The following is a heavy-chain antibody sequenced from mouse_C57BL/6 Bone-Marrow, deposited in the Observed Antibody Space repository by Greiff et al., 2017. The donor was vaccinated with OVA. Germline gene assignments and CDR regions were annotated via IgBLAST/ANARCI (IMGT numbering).Heavy chain of an antibody. CDR2: IHPNSGST. D-gene: IGHD2-3*01. Sequence: QVQLQQPGAELVKPGASVKLSCKASGYTFTSYWMPWVKQRPGQGLEWIGMIHPNSGSTNYNEKFKSKATLTVDKSSSTAYMQLSSLTSEDSAVYYCARWLLRTLFDYWGQGTTLTVSS. CDR3: ARWLLRTLFDY. J-gene: IGHJ2*01. V-gene: IGHV1-64*01. CDR1: GYTFTSYW.